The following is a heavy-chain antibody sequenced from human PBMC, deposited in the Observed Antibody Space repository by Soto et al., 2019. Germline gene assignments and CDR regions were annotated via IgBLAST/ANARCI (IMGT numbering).Heavy chain of an antibody. CDR3: ARTTFYDIFTAYYSLFDY. D-gene: IGHD3-9*01. J-gene: IGHJ4*02. CDR1: GGSISSGGYY. Sequence: SETLSLTCTVSGGSISSGGYYWSWIRQHPGKGLEWIGYIYYSGSTYYNPSLKSRVTISVDTSKNQFSLKLSAVTAADTAVYFCARTTFYDIFTAYYSLFDYWGQGTLVTVS. CDR2: IYYSGST. V-gene: IGHV4-31*03.